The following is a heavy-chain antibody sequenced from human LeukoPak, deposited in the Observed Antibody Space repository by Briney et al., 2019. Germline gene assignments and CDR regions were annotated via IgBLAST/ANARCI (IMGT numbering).Heavy chain of an antibody. CDR2: IKSKTDGGTT. D-gene: IGHD3-22*01. J-gene: IGHJ3*02. CDR3: TSSGYYYADAFVI. CDR1: GFTFSNAW. Sequence: GGSLRLSCAASGFTFSNAWMSWVRQAPGKGLEWVGRIKSKTDGGTTDYAAPVKGRFTISRDDSKNTLYLQMNSLKTEDTAVYYCTSSGYYYADAFVIWGQGTMVTVSS. V-gene: IGHV3-15*01.